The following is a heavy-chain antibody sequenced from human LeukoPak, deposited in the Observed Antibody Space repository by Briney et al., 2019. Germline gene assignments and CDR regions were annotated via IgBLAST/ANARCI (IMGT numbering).Heavy chain of an antibody. CDR2: IYSSGST. J-gene: IGHJ3*02. CDR3: ARRNDFDI. CDR1: GCSITGYH. V-gene: IGHV4-4*08. Sequence: PSETLSLTCTVSGCSITGYHWSWIRQPPGKGLEWIGYIYSSGSTEYKPSFKSRATISADTSKNQFSLKLTSVTAADTAIYYCARRNDFDIWGQGTMVTVSP.